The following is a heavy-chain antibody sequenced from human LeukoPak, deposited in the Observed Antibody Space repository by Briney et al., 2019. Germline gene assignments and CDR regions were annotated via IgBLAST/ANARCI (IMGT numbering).Heavy chain of an antibody. CDR3: ARGHYDVLAASYKWTPDY. J-gene: IGHJ4*02. V-gene: IGHV3-7*01. CDR1: GFTFRNYW. Sequence: GGSLRLSCAASGFTFRNYWMGWVRQAPGKGLEWVANTKPDGSAEYYADSVRGRFTTSRDNAKNSLSLQLNSLRVEDTAVYYCARGHYDVLAASYKWTPDYWGQGTLVTVSS. D-gene: IGHD3-9*01. CDR2: TKPDGSAE.